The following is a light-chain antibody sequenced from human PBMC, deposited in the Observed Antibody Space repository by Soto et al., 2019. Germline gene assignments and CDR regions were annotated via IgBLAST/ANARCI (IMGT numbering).Light chain of an antibody. CDR2: DAS. CDR1: QIVFNH. CDR3: HQSSRTPLT. V-gene: IGKV1-39*01. J-gene: IGKJ4*01. Sequence: DVQMTQSPSSLSASVGDSVTITCRASQIVFNHLSWFQQRPGKGPKLLIYDASSLHAGVPSRFSGSGYGTDFTLTISTVQPGDSAIYYCHQSSRTPLTFGGGTRVELK.